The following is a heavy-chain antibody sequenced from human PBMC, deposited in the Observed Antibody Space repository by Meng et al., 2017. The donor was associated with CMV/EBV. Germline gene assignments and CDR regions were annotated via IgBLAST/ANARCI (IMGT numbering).Heavy chain of an antibody. Sequence: GESLKISCAASGSTFSSYSMNWVRQAPGKGLEWVSSISSSSYIYYADSVKGRFTISRDNAKNSLYLQMNSLRAEDTAVYYCARDRRGYCSSTSCYYHYYYGMDVWGQGTTVTVSS. CDR2: ISSSSYI. D-gene: IGHD2-2*01. CDR1: GSTFSSYS. V-gene: IGHV3-21*01. J-gene: IGHJ6*02. CDR3: ARDRRGYCSSTSCYYHYYYGMDV.